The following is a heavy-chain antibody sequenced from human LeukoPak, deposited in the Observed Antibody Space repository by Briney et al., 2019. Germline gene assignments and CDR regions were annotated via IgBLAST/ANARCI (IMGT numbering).Heavy chain of an antibody. CDR3: VRDPGRYFDWLVVDY. J-gene: IGHJ4*02. CDR2: ISYTGTYI. D-gene: IGHD3-9*01. Sequence: GGSLRLSCAASAFSLNTYNMNWVRQAPGKGLEWVSSISYTGTYIYYADSVKGRFTISRDNAQNSLYLQMNSLRVEDTAVYYCVRDPGRYFDWLVVDYWGQGTLVTVSS. V-gene: IGHV3-21*04. CDR1: AFSLNTYN.